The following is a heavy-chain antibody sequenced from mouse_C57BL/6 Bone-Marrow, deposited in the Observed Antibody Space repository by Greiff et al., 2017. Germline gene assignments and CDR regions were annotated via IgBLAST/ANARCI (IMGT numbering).Heavy chain of an antibody. Sequence: QVQLQQPGAELVMPGASVKLSCKASGYTFTSYWMHWVKQRPGQGLEWIGEIDPSDSYTNYNQKFKGKSTLTVDKSSSTAYMQLSSLTSEDSAVYYCAVGGGYYMDYWGQGTSVTVSS. CDR2: IDPSDSYT. D-gene: IGHD1-1*01. V-gene: IGHV1-69*01. CDR1: GYTFTSYW. CDR3: AVGGGYYMDY. J-gene: IGHJ4*01.